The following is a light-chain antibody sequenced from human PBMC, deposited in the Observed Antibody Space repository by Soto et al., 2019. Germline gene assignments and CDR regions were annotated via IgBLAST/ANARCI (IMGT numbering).Light chain of an antibody. CDR3: QQYNSFAPYS. V-gene: IGKV1-5*01. CDR2: DAS. CDR1: QSISFW. Sequence: DIQMTQSPSTLSASVGDRVTITCRSSQSISFWLAWYQQKPGKAPKLLIYDASTLYSGVPSRFSGLRSGTEFTLTSSSLQPDDFGSYYCQQYNSFAPYSFGQGTKLEI. J-gene: IGKJ2*03.